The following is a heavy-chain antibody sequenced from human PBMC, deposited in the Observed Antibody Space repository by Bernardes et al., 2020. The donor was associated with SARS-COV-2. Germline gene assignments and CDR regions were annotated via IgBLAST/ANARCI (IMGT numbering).Heavy chain of an antibody. J-gene: IGHJ6*02. D-gene: IGHD6-19*01. V-gene: IGHV1-18*01. Sequence: ASVKVSCKASGYTFTSYGISWVRQAPGQGLEWMGWISAYNGNTNYAQKLQGRVTMTTDTSTSTAYMELRSLRSDDTAVYYCARGVLAVAGVNENYYYYYGMDVWGQGTTVTVSS. CDR1: GYTFTSYG. CDR3: ARGVLAVAGVNENYYYYYGMDV. CDR2: ISAYNGNT.